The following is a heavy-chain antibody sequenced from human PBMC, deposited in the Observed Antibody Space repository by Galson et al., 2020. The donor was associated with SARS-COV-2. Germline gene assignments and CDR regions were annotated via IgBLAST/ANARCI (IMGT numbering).Heavy chain of an antibody. CDR2: ISYDGSNA. J-gene: IGHJ5*02. V-gene: IGHV3-30*14. CDR1: GFKFSSYA. Sequence: GESLKISCAASGFKFSSYAMNWVRQAPGQGLEWVAVISYDGSNAYYVHSVKGRFTIARDNSRTTMSLQMNSLRGEDTAVYYCARDLRATLSMAGVFDHWGQGTLVTVSS. CDR3: ARDLRATLSMAGVFDH. D-gene: IGHD6-19*01.